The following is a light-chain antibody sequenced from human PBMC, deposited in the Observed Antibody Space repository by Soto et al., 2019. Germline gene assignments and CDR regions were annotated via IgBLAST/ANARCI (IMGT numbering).Light chain of an antibody. CDR3: SSYTSSSTLV. J-gene: IGLJ3*02. Sequence: QSALTQPASVSGSPGQSITISCTGTSSDVGRYNYVSWYQQHPGKAPKLMIYEVSNRPSGVSNRFSGSKSGNTASLTISGLQAEAEADYYFSSYTSSSTLVFGGGTKLTVL. V-gene: IGLV2-14*01. CDR2: EVS. CDR1: SSDVGRYNY.